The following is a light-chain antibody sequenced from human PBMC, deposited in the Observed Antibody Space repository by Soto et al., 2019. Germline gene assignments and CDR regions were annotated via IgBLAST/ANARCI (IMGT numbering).Light chain of an antibody. CDR2: LGS. CDR3: MQALQIIT. J-gene: IGKJ5*01. CDR1: QSLLHSNGYNY. V-gene: IGKV2-28*01. Sequence: DILMTQSPLSLPVTPAEPSSISGRASQSLLHSNGYNYLDWYLQKPGQSPQLLIYLGSNRASGVPDRFSGSGSGTDFTLKISRVEAEDVGVYYCMQALQIITFGQGTRLEI.